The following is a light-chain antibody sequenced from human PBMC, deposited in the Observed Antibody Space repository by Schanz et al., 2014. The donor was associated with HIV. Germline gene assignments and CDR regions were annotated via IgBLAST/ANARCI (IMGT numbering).Light chain of an antibody. Sequence: DIHMTQSPSTLSASVGDRVTITCRASQSIRSWLAWYQQKPGRAPNLLIYQASTLETGVPSRFSASGSGTEFTLTISSLQPDDFATYYCQQLNSYPPYTFGQGTKLESK. CDR2: QAS. CDR1: QSIRSW. V-gene: IGKV1-5*03. J-gene: IGKJ2*01. CDR3: QQLNSYPPYT.